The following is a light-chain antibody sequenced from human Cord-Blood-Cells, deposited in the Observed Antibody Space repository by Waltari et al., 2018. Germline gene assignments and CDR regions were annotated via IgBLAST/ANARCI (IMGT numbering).Light chain of an antibody. J-gene: IGKJ1*01. Sequence: DIVMTQSPLSLPVTPGEPASISCRSSQSLPHSNGYNYLDWYLQKPGQSPQLLIYLGSNRASGVPDRFSGSGSGTDFTLKISRVEAEDVGVYYCMQALQTPRTFGQRTKVEIK. CDR2: LGS. CDR1: QSLPHSNGYNY. CDR3: MQALQTPRT. V-gene: IGKV2-28*01.